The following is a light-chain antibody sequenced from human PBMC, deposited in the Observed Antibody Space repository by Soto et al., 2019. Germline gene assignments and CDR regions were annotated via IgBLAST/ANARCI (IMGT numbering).Light chain of an antibody. J-gene: IGKJ5*01. V-gene: IGKV3-11*01. CDR3: QQRRKWLQT. CDR2: DAS. CDR1: QSVSSY. Sequence: EIVLTQSPATLSLSPGERATLSCRASQSVSSYLAWYQHKPGQAPRLLIYDASNRATGIPARFSGSGSGTDFTLTISSLEPEDFAVYDCQQRRKWLQTFGQGTRREI.